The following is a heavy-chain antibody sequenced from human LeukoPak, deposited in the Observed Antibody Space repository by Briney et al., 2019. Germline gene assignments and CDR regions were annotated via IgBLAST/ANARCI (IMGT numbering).Heavy chain of an antibody. J-gene: IGHJ4*02. CDR1: GYTFTSYY. CDR3: ARAGDRTGYDLGSRFDY. V-gene: IGHV1-46*01. CDR2: INPGDRST. D-gene: IGHD3/OR15-3a*01. Sequence: ASVKVSCKASGYTFTSYYIHWVRQSPGQGLEWMGIINPGDRSTTYAQKFQGRVTMTRDTSTSTVYMELSSLRSDDTAVYYCARAGDRTGYDLGSRFDYWGQGTLVTVSS.